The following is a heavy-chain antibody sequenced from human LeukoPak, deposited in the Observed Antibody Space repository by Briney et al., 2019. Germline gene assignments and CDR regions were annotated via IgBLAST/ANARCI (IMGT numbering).Heavy chain of an antibody. CDR1: GFTFSDYA. J-gene: IGHJ3*02. CDR3: AKGIQPFDKNGFDM. D-gene: IGHD5-18*01. CDR2: IWYDGSNE. V-gene: IGHV3-33*06. Sequence: PGGSLRLSCAASGFTFSDYAMHWVRQAPGKGLEWVAHIWYDGSNEKYADSVKGRFIISRDNSKNALYFQMNSLRAEDTAVYYCAKGIQPFDKNGFDMWGQGTMVTVSS.